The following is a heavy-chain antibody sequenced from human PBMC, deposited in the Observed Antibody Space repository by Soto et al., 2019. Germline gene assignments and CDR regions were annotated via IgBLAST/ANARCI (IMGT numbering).Heavy chain of an antibody. CDR2: IIPIFCTA. CDR3: ARVLGYYASSGYYYGDGFDP. V-gene: IGHV1-69*01. CDR1: GGTFSSYA. J-gene: IGHJ5*02. D-gene: IGHD3-22*01. Sequence: QVQLVQSGAEVKKPGSSVKVSCKASGGTFSSYAISWVRQAPGQGLEWMGGIIPIFCTANYAQKFQGRVTITADESTSTAYMELSSLRSEDTAVYYCARVLGYYASSGYYYGDGFDPWGQGTLVTVSS.